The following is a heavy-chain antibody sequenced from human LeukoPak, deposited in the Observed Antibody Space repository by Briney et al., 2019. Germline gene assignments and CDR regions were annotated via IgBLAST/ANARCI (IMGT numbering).Heavy chain of an antibody. D-gene: IGHD2-2*01. CDR2: TYYRSTWYN. CDR3: ARRLTQYDCFDP. CDR1: GDRVSINSVT. Sequence: SQTLSLTCALSGDRVSINSVTWNWIRQSPSRGLEWLGRTYYRSTWYNDYAVSVRGRITVNPDTSKNQFSLHLNSVTPEDTAVYYCARRLTQYDCFDPWGQGILVTVSS. J-gene: IGHJ5*02. V-gene: IGHV6-1*01.